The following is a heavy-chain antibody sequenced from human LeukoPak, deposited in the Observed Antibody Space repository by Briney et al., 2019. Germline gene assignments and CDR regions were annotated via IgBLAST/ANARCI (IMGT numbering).Heavy chain of an antibody. CDR2: ISHNGST. CDR1: GESFSGYF. D-gene: IGHD6-13*01. V-gene: IGHV4-34*01. CDR3: ARGRLSSSWYSCAPRIDY. J-gene: IGHJ4*02. Sequence: PSETLSLTCAVSGESFSGYFWSWIRQPPGKGLEWIGQISHNGSTNYNPSLKSQVTTSVDTSKNQFSLRLSSMTAPDAGVYYCARGRLSSSWYSCAPRIDYWGQGTLVTVSS.